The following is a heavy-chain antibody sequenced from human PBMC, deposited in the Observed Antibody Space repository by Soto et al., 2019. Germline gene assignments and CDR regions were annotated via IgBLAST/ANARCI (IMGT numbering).Heavy chain of an antibody. Sequence: SETLSLTCTVSGGSISSGGYYRSWIRQHPGKGLEWIGYIYYSGSTYYNQSLKSRVTISVDTSKKKYSLKLTSVTAAETAGNYCVSTNSFRAIFGVAPYHFDFWGQGTLVTVSS. V-gene: IGHV4-31*03. CDR2: IYYSGST. J-gene: IGHJ4*02. D-gene: IGHD3-3*01. CDR1: GGSISSGGYY. CDR3: VSTNSFRAIFGVAPYHFDF.